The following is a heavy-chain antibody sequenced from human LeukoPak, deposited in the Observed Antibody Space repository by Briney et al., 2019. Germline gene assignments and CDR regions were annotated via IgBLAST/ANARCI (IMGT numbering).Heavy chain of an antibody. J-gene: IGHJ4*02. Sequence: SETLSLTCAVYGGSFSGYYWSWIRQPPGKGLEWIGEINHSGSTNYSPSLKSRVTISVGTSKNQFSLKLSSVTAADTAVYYCARVDGYNQYYFDYWGQGTLVTVSS. CDR1: GGSFSGYY. CDR2: INHSGST. V-gene: IGHV4-34*01. CDR3: ARVDGYNQYYFDY. D-gene: IGHD5-24*01.